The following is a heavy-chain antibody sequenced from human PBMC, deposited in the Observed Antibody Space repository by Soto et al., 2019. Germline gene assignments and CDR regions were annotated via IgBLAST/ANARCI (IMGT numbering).Heavy chain of an antibody. J-gene: IGHJ5*02. CDR1: GYTFTDYD. D-gene: IGHD6-19*01. CDR2: MNPNSGET. V-gene: IGHV1-8*01. Sequence: QEQLVQSGAEVKKPGASVKVSCKTSGYTFTDYDINWVRQATGQGLEWIGWMNPNSGETGYAQKFQGRVTMTXXXYISTAYLELSSLXXXXXXXXXXXXVXXAARPRWYXWFEPWGXXTXVTV. CDR3: XXVXXAARPRWYXWFEP.